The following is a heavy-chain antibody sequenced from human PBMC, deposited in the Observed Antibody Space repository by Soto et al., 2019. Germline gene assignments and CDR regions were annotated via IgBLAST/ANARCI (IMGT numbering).Heavy chain of an antibody. J-gene: IGHJ4*02. CDR1: GFTFSTYW. D-gene: IGHD2-15*01. Sequence: GGSLRLSCAASGFTFSTYWMHWVRQAPGKGLVWVSRINGDGSDTVYADSVKGRFTISRDNAKNTLYLQMNSLRAEDTAVYYCATAKLLLPWLFDYWGQGTLVTVSS. V-gene: IGHV3-74*01. CDR3: ATAKLLLPWLFDY. CDR2: INGDGSDT.